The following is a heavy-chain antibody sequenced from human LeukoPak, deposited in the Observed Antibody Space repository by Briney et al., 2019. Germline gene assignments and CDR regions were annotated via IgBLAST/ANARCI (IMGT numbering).Heavy chain of an antibody. CDR1: GFTFSSYA. CDR2: ISGSGGST. CDR3: AKDQDYDSSGRPVWFDY. Sequence: GGSLRLSCAASGFTFSSYAMSWVRQAPGKGLEWVSAISGSGGSTYYADSVKGRFTISRDNSKNTLYLQMNSLRAEDTAVYYCAKDQDYDSSGRPVWFDYWGQGTLVTVSS. V-gene: IGHV3-23*01. J-gene: IGHJ4*02. D-gene: IGHD3-22*01.